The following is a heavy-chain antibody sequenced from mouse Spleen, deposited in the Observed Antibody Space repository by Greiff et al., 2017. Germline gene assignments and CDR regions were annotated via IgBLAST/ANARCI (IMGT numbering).Heavy chain of an antibody. CDR1: GYSFTGYY. J-gene: IGHJ1*01. CDR2: INPSTGGT. Sequence: VQLQQSGPELVTPGASVQISCKASGYSFTGYYMNWVKQSPEKSLEWIGEINPSTGGTTYNQKFKAKATLTVDKSSSKANMQLKSLRCEDSAGDYCARSNYCDVWGAGTTGNVSS. V-gene: IGHV1-42*01. D-gene: IGHD2-5*01. CDR3: ARSNYCDV.